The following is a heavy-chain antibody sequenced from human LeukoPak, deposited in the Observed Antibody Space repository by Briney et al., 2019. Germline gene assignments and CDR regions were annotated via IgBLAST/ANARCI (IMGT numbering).Heavy chain of an antibody. CDR3: ARGFCTSTSCYGSY. CDR2: ISSSSSSI. J-gene: IGHJ4*02. V-gene: IGHV3-21*01. Sequence: GGSLRLSCAASGFTFRSYTMNWVRQAPGKGLEWVSSISSSSSSIYYADSVKGRFTISRDNAKKSLYLQMNSLRAEDTAMYYCARGFCTSTSCYGSYWGQGTLVTVTS. D-gene: IGHD2-2*01. CDR1: GFTFRSYT.